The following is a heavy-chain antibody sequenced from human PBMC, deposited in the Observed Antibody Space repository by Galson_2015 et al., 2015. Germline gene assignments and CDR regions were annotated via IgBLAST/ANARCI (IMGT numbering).Heavy chain of an antibody. CDR3: VRDAGDCSGGSCYWGFDP. D-gene: IGHD2-15*01. CDR2: LYSGGST. Sequence: ALRLSCAASGFTVSTNYMSWVRQAPGKGLEWVSILYSGGSTYYADSVEGRFTISRDNSKNTLYLQMNSLRAEDTAVYYCVRDAGDCSGGSCYWGFDPWGQGTLVAVSS. V-gene: IGHV3-53*01. J-gene: IGHJ5*02. CDR1: GFTVSTNY.